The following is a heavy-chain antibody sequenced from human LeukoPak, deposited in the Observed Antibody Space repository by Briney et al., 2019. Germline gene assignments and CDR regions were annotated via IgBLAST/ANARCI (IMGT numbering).Heavy chain of an antibody. D-gene: IGHD2/OR15-2a*01. CDR2: ISADGGST. V-gene: IGHV3-23*01. CDR3: ARGSPPFPFHDY. Sequence: GGSLRLSCAASGFTFSNYAMNWVRQAPGRGLEWVSSISADGGSTYYADSVRGRFTTSRDNSRNTLYLQMNSLRAEDTAVYYCARGSPPFPFHDYWGQGTLVTVSS. CDR1: GFTFSNYA. J-gene: IGHJ4*02.